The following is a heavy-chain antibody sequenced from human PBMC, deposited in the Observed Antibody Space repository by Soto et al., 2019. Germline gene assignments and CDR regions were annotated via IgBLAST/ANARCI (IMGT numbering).Heavy chain of an antibody. CDR3: AREYYEDRSGYYDFDY. D-gene: IGHD3-22*01. CDR2: INRDGSST. J-gene: IGHJ4*02. V-gene: IGHV3-20*04. CDR1: GFTCADYC. Sequence: TGGSLRLSCAASGFTCADYCMSWVRQAPGKGLEWVSGINRDGSSTGYADHVKGRFIISRDNGKNSLYLQMNSLRAEDTALYYCAREYYEDRSGYYDFDYWGQGTLVTVSS.